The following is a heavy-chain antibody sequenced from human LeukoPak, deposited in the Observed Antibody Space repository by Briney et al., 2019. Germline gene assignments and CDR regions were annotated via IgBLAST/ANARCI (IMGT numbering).Heavy chain of an antibody. V-gene: IGHV1-2*02. J-gene: IGHJ4*02. CDR1: GYTFTGYY. CDR2: INPNSGGT. CDR3: ARDPDYFDSSDYEYFFDY. D-gene: IGHD3-22*01. Sequence: GASVRVSCKASGYTFTGYYMHWVRQAPGQGLEWMGWINPNSGGTNYARKFQGRVTMTRDTSISTAYMELSRLRSDDTAVYYCARDPDYFDSSDYEYFFDYWGQGTLVTVSS.